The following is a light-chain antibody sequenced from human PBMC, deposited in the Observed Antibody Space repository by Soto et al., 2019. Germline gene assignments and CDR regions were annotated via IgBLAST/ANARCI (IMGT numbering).Light chain of an antibody. CDR3: QQYNSYSSWT. J-gene: IGKJ1*01. CDR2: DAS. CDR1: HTITSW. Sequence: DIQMTQSPSTLSATAGDIVTITCLASHTITSWLAWYQQKPGKAPKLLIYDASSLESGVPSRFSGSGSGTEFTLTISSLQPDDFATYYCQQYNSYSSWTFGQGTKVDI. V-gene: IGKV1-5*01.